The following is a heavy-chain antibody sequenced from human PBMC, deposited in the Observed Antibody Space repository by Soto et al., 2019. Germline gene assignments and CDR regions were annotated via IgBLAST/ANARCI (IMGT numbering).Heavy chain of an antibody. CDR1: GFTFSSYE. Sequence: GGSLRLSCAASGFTFSSYEMSWVRQAPGKGLEWVSYISSSGSTIYYADSVKGRFTISRDNAKNSLYLQMNSLRAEDTAVYYCAREGNTAMVPNPYYYYGMDVWGQGTTVTVSS. D-gene: IGHD5-18*01. CDR3: AREGNTAMVPNPYYYYGMDV. V-gene: IGHV3-48*03. CDR2: ISSSGSTI. J-gene: IGHJ6*02.